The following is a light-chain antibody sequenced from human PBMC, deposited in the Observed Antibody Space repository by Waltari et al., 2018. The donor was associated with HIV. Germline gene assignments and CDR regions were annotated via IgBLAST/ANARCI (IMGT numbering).Light chain of an antibody. Sequence: QSALTQPASVSASPGQSITISCTGTSSDVGGYNYFSWYQQHPGKAPKLMIYEVRNRPSGVSNRFSCSKSGNTASLTISGLQAEDEADYYCSSYTSSRVLFGGGTKLTVL. J-gene: IGLJ2*01. CDR1: SSDVGGYNY. CDR3: SSYTSSRVL. CDR2: EVR. V-gene: IGLV2-14*01.